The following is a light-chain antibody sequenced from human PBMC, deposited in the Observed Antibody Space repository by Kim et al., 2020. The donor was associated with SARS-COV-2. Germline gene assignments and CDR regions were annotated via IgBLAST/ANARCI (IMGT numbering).Light chain of an antibody. CDR2: RND. CDR1: SANSGGNT. CDR3: ATWDDRLKGVV. J-gene: IGLJ3*02. Sequence: GQMVTMSGTGCSANSGGNTVTWYQQFPATAPKVVISRNDERPSGLSDRFSGSKSGTSASLAISGLQSEDEADYYCATWDDRLKGVVFGGGTQLTVL. V-gene: IGLV1-44*01.